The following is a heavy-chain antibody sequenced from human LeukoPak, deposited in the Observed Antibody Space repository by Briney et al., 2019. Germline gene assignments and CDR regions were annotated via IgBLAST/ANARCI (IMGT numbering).Heavy chain of an antibody. Sequence: GASVKVSCKASGYTFTGYYLHWVRQAPGQGLEWMGCVNPNSGDTNYAQKFQGSVTMTRDTSISTVYMELSRLRSDDTAVYYCARYVGYYDSSGHHYFDYWGQGTLVTVSS. V-gene: IGHV1-2*02. CDR1: GYTFTGYY. J-gene: IGHJ4*02. CDR3: ARYVGYYDSSGHHYFDY. CDR2: VNPNSGDT. D-gene: IGHD3-22*01.